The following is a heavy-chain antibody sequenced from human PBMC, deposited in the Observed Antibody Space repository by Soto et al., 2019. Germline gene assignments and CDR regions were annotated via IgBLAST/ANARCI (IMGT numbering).Heavy chain of an antibody. J-gene: IGHJ6*02. D-gene: IGHD6-13*01. V-gene: IGHV1-69*13. CDR1: GGTFSSYA. Sequence: SVKVSCKASGGTFSSYAISWVRQAPGQGLEWMGGIIPILGTANYAQKFQGRVTITADESTSTAYMELSSLRSEDTAVYYCAIPPAGIAAAGYYYGMDVWGQGTTVTVSS. CDR2: IIPILGTA. CDR3: AIPPAGIAAAGYYYGMDV.